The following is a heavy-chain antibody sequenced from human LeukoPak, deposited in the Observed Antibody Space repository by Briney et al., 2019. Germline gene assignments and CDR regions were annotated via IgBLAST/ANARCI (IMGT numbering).Heavy chain of an antibody. Sequence: SETLSLTCTVSDGSISNDYWSWIRQAAGKELEWIGRIYSRGSTNYKPSLKSRVTISLDKSKKQFSLTLNSVTAADTAVYYCARGGTYGSGRNQHTTLDYWGQGILVTVSS. J-gene: IGHJ4*02. CDR2: IYSRGST. CDR1: DGSISNDY. D-gene: IGHD3-10*01. CDR3: ARGGTYGSGRNQHTTLDY. V-gene: IGHV4-4*07.